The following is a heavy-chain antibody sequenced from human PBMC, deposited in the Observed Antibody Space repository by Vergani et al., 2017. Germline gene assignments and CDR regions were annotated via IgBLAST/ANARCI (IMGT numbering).Heavy chain of an antibody. CDR1: GGSISSGGYY. CDR3: ARDQVVAAAGTLGLIDY. J-gene: IGHJ4*02. CDR2: IYYSGST. D-gene: IGHD6-13*01. V-gene: IGHV4-31*03. Sequence: QVQLQESGPGLVKPSQTLSLTCTVSGGSISSGGYYWSWIRQHPGKGLEWIGYIYYSGSTYYNPSLKSRVTISVDTSKNQFSLKLSSVTAADTAVYYCARDQVVAAAGTLGLIDYWGQGTLATVSS.